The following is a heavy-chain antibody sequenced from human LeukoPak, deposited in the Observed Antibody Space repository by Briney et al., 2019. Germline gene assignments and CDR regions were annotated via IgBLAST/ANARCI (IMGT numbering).Heavy chain of an antibody. D-gene: IGHD6-13*01. CDR1: GGFISSGNW. Sequence: SGTLSLTCAVSGGFISSGNWWSWVRQPPGKGVEWGGEIYHSGSTNYNPTLKSRVTISVDKSKNQFSLKLSSVTAADTAVYYCARGGISIVALDYWGQGTLVTVSS. CDR3: ARGGISIVALDY. V-gene: IGHV4-4*02. J-gene: IGHJ4*02. CDR2: IYHSGST.